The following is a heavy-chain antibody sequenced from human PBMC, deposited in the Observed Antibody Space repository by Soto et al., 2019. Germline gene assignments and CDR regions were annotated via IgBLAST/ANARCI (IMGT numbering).Heavy chain of an antibody. Sequence: QVQLQQWGAGLLKPSETLSLTCAVYGGFVSSGSYYWSWIRQPPGKGLEWIGEMSHSGGTHFNPPLKSRVTISVDKSKNQFSLKMSSVTAADTALYYCARVERGTVTTVVDAFDIWGPGTMVTVSS. CDR2: MSHSGGT. CDR1: GGFVSSGSYY. CDR3: ARVERGTVTTVVDAFDI. D-gene: IGHD1-1*01. V-gene: IGHV4-34*01. J-gene: IGHJ3*02.